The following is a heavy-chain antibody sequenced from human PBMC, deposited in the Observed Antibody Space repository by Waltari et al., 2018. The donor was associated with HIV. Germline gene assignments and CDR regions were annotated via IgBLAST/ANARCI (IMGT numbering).Heavy chain of an antibody. J-gene: IGHJ6*02. CDR1: GGSISSRNW. V-gene: IGHV4-4*02. CDR2: IYHSGST. D-gene: IGHD6-13*01. CDR3: ARRRWSGSTIYYYYGMDV. Sequence: QVQLQESGPGLVQPSGTLSLTCAVSGGSISSRNWWSWVRQPPGKGLERIGEIYHSGSTNYNPSLKSRVTISVDKSKNQFSLKLSSVTAADTAVYYCARRRWSGSTIYYYYGMDVWGQGTTVTVSS.